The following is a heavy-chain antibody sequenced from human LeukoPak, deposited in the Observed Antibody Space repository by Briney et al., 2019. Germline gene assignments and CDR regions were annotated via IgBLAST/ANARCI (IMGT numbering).Heavy chain of an antibody. CDR3: ARDRGYNSFDY. D-gene: IGHD3-10*01. Sequence: GGSLRLSCAASGVTFSSLWMTWVRQAPGKELEWVANINPDGSVKNYVDSMRGRFTISRDNAKNSLYLQMNSLRAEDTAVYYCARDRGYNSFDYWGQGTLVTVSS. V-gene: IGHV3-7*01. J-gene: IGHJ4*02. CDR2: INPDGSVK. CDR1: GVTFSSLW.